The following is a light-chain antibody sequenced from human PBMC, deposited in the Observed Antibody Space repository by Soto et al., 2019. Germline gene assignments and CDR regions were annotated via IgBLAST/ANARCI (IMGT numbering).Light chain of an antibody. CDR1: SSDVGGYDY. CDR2: DVS. Sequence: QSALTQPASVSGSPGQSITISCTGTSSDVGGYDYVSWYQQHPGKAPKLMIYDVSIRPSGVSNRFSGSKSDNTASLTISGLQAEDEADYYCSSYTSSSTYVFGTGSKVTV. V-gene: IGLV2-14*01. CDR3: SSYTSSSTYV. J-gene: IGLJ1*01.